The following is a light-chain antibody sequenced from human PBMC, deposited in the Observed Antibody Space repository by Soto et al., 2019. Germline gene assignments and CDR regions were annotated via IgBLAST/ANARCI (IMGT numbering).Light chain of an antibody. CDR3: QQYTNWPSWP. V-gene: IGKV3-15*01. J-gene: IGKJ1*01. CDR1: QSVKSY. CDR2: GAS. Sequence: EKLMTQSPATLSMSPGERTTLSCRASQSVKSYLVWYQQKPGQAPRLLIYGASTRATGIPARFSGSGSVTEFTLTICCLQSEDFAVYYCQQYTNWPSWPFAQGTEVAIK.